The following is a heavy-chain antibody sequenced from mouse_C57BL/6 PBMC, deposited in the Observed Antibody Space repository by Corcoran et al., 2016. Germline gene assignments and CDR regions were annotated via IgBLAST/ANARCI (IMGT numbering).Heavy chain of an antibody. CDR2: INTYSGVP. Sequence: QIQLVQSGPELKKPGETVKISCKASGYTFTTYGMSWVKQAPGKGLKWMGWINTYSGVPTYADDFKGRFAFSLETSASTAYLQINNLKNEDTATYFCARGETSSYWGQGTLVTVSA. V-gene: IGHV9-3*01. J-gene: IGHJ3*01. CDR3: ARGETSSY. D-gene: IGHD2-10*02. CDR1: GYTFTTYG.